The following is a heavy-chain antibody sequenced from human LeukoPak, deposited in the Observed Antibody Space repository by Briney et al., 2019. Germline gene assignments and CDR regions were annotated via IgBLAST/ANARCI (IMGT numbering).Heavy chain of an antibody. CDR3: ARGREYCSSTSCYRTGSYSWFDP. D-gene: IGHD2-2*01. J-gene: IGHJ5*02. Sequence: PSETLSLTCAVYGGSFSSYYWSWIRQPPGKGLEWIGEINHSGSTNYNPSLKSRVTISVDTSKNQFSLKLSSVTAADTAVYYCARGREYCSSTSCYRTGSYSWFDPWGQGTLVTVSS. CDR1: GGSFSSYY. V-gene: IGHV4-34*01. CDR2: INHSGST.